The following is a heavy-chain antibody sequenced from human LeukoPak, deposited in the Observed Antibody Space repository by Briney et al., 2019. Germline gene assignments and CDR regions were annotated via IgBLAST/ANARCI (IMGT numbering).Heavy chain of an antibody. CDR2: ISSSSSYI. D-gene: IGHD3-22*01. Sequence: PGGSLRLSCAASGFTFSSYSMNWVRQAPGKGLEGVSSISSSSSYIYYADSVKGRCTISRDNAKNSLYLQMNSLRAEDTAVYYCARDDSSGYFDYWGQGTLVTVSS. V-gene: IGHV3-21*01. CDR3: ARDDSSGYFDY. CDR1: GFTFSSYS. J-gene: IGHJ4*02.